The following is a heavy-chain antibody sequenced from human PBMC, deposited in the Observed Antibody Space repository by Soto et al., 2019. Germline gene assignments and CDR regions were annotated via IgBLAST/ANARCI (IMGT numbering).Heavy chain of an antibody. V-gene: IGHV1-18*01. CDR2: ISAYNGNT. Sequence: ASVKVSCKASGYTFTSYGISWVRQAPGQGLEWMGWISAYNGNTNYAQKLQGRVTMTTDTSTSTAYMELRSLRSDDTAVYYCARDLTHPRGEFYVDIGYWGQGTLVTVSS. CDR1: GYTFTSYG. D-gene: IGHD3-10*01. CDR3: ARDLTHPRGEFYVDIGY. J-gene: IGHJ4*02.